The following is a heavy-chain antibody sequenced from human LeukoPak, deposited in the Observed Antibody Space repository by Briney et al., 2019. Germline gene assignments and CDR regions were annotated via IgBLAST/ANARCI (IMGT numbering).Heavy chain of an antibody. D-gene: IGHD3-22*01. Sequence: GGSLRLSCATSGFTFSTFWMHWVRQAPGRGLVWVSRINHDGSSTNYADSVKGRFTISRDNAKNTLYLQMNSLRAEDTAVYYCVRDWGYDSSGYWQKYFDTWGQGTLVTVSS. CDR1: GFTFSTFW. J-gene: IGHJ4*02. V-gene: IGHV3-74*01. CDR3: VRDWGYDSSGYWQKYFDT. CDR2: INHDGSST.